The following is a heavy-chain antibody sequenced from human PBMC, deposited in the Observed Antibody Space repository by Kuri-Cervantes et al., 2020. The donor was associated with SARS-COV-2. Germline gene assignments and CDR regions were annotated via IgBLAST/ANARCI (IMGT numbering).Heavy chain of an antibody. CDR3: ARRGAVAGTVPFFDY. CDR2: INHSGST. J-gene: IGHJ4*02. CDR1: GGSFSGYY. D-gene: IGHD6-19*01. V-gene: IGHV4-34*01. Sequence: SETLSLTCAVYGGSFSGYYWSWIRQPPGKGLEWIGEINHSGSTNYNPSLKSRVTISVDTSKNQFSPKLSSVTAADTAVYYCARRGAVAGTVPFFDYWGQGTLVTVSS.